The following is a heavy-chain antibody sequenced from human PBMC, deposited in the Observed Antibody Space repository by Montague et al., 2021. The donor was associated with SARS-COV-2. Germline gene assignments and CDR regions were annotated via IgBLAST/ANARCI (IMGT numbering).Heavy chain of an antibody. Sequence: XLRLSCAASGFTFRSYEMNWVRQAPGKGLEWVSYISSSGSTIYYVDSVKGRFTISRDNAKNSLYLQMNSLRAGDTAVYYCARFLSGDDFGSFYFDYWGQGTPVTVSS. J-gene: IGHJ4*02. CDR1: GFTFRSYE. CDR3: ARFLSGDDFGSFYFDY. CDR2: ISSSGSTI. D-gene: IGHD5-12*01. V-gene: IGHV3-48*03.